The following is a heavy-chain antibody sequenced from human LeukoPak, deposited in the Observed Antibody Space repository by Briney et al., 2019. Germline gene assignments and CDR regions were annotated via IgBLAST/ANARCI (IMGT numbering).Heavy chain of an antibody. CDR1: GFTFSSSA. CDR3: AKKTPGTHPFDY. V-gene: IGHV3-23*01. D-gene: IGHD6-13*01. Sequence: GGSLRLSCAASGFTFSSSAMNWVRQAPGKGLEWVSASGTDGDTYYAASVKGRFTISRDNSKNTLYLQMTSLRAEDTATYYCAKKTPGTHPFDYWGQGTLVTVSP. CDR2: SGTDGDT. J-gene: IGHJ4*02.